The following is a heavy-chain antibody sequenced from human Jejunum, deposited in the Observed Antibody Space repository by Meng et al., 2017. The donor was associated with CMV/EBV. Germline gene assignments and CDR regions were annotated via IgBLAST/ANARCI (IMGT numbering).Heavy chain of an antibody. CDR3: ARMDCSSPSCYTYGLDV. J-gene: IGHJ6*02. D-gene: IGHD2-2*02. CDR1: G. V-gene: IGHV3-7*01. Sequence: GMHWGREAEGEGMEWVANIKQDGSERYYMESVKGRFTISRDKAKNLLYLKMNRLRAEDKAVYYCARMDCSSPSCYTYGLDVWGQGTTVTVSS. CDR2: IKQDGSER.